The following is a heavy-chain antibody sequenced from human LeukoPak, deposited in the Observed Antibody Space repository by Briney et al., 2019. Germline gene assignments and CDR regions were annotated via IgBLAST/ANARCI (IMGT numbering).Heavy chain of an antibody. J-gene: IGHJ6*03. D-gene: IGHD1-14*01. CDR3: ARRPARRNYYYYYYMDV. CDR1: GGSISSSNW. V-gene: IGHV4-4*02. CDR2: IYHSGST. Sequence: PSETLSLTCAVSGGSISSSNWWSWVRQPPGKGLEWIGEIYHSGSTNYNPSLKSRVTISVDKSKNQFSLKLSSVTAADTAVYYCARRPARRNYYYYYYMDVWGKGTTVTVSS.